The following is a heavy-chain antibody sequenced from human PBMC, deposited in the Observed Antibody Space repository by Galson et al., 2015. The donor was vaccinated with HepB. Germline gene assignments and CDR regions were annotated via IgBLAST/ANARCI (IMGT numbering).Heavy chain of an antibody. CDR3: TSGNIYDSSASRAIDY. D-gene: IGHD3-22*01. Sequence: SVKVSCKASGGTFSSYAISWVRQAPGQGLEWMGGIIPIFGTANYAQKFQGRVTITADESTSTAYMELSSLRSEDTAVYYWTSGNIYDSSASRAIDYWGQGTLVTVSS. CDR1: GGTFSSYA. CDR2: IIPIFGTA. V-gene: IGHV1-69*13. J-gene: IGHJ4*02.